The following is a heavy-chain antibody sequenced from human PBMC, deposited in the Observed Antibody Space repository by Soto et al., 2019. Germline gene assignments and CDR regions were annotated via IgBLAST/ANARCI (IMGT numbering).Heavy chain of an antibody. V-gene: IGHV4-61*01. CDR2: VYYSGGA. D-gene: IGHD2-15*01. J-gene: IGHJ4*02. CDR1: GDSVSSGSYY. CDR3: ARNRSSHSWPDY. Sequence: SETLSLTCTVSGDSVSSGSYYLTWIRQPPGKGLEWIGYVYYSGGASYNPSLKSRVTISVDTSKNQFSLQLTSMTAADTAVYYCARNRSSHSWPDYWGQGILAPVFS.